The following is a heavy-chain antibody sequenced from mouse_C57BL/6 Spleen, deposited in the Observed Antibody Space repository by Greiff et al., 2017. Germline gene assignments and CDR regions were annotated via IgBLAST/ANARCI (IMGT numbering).Heavy chain of an antibody. J-gene: IGHJ2*01. V-gene: IGHV1-81*01. CDR3: ANDYDGGSDY. CDR2: IYPRSGNT. D-gene: IGHD2-4*01. Sequence: QVQLQQSGAELARPGASVKLSCKASGYTFTSYGISWVKQRTGQGLGWIGEIYPRSGNTYYNEKFKGKATLTADKSSSAAYMELRSLTSEDSAVYFCANDYDGGSDYWGQGTTLTVSS. CDR1: GYTFTSYG.